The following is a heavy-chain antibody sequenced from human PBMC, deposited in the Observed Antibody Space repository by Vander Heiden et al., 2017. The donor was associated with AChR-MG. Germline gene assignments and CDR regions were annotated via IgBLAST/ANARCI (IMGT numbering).Heavy chain of an antibody. CDR3: ATGGDCGGDCYDY. CDR2: IYGSGRA. Sequence: EVQLVDSGGDLVQPGGSLSRSCAASGLNGTNSHMSWVRQAPGKGLEWVSVIYGSGRAFSANSVKGRFIISRDMSKNTVSLQMNSLRGEDTAVYYCATGGDCGGDCYDYWGQGTRVTVSS. D-gene: IGHD2-21*02. J-gene: IGHJ4*02. V-gene: IGHV3-66*01. CDR1: GLNGTNSH.